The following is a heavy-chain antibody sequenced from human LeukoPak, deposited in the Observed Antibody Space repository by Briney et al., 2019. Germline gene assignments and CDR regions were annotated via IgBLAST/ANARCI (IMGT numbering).Heavy chain of an antibody. Sequence: PGGSLRLSCAASGFTFSSYWMHWVRQAPGKGLVWVSRISDDGTNRNYADSVKGRFTISRDNAKNTLFLQMNSLRAEDTAVYYCARRLDSGSYYAFDYWGQGTLVTGSS. D-gene: IGHD1-26*01. CDR1: GFTFSSYW. J-gene: IGHJ4*02. CDR3: ARRLDSGSYYAFDY. CDR2: ISDDGTNR. V-gene: IGHV3-74*01.